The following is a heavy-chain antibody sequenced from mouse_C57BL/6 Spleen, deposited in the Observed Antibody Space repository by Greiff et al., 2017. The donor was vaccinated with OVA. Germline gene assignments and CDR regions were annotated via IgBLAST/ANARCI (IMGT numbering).Heavy chain of an antibody. CDR3: ARPNGDDGYPWFAY. CDR2: ISSGGSYT. V-gene: IGHV5-6*02. D-gene: IGHD2-3*01. CDR1: GFTFSSYG. Sequence: DVMLVESGGDLVKPGGSLKLSCAASGFTFSSYGMSWVRQTPDKRLEWVATISSGGSYTYYPDSVKGRFTISRDNAKNTLYLQMSSLKSEDTAMYYCARPNGDDGYPWFAYWGQGTLVTVSA. J-gene: IGHJ3*01.